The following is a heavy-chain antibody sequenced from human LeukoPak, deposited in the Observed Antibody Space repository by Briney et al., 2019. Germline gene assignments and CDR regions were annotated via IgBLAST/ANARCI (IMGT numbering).Heavy chain of an antibody. D-gene: IGHD3-10*01. J-gene: IGHJ4*02. V-gene: IGHV1-46*01. CDR3: ARGGRGLWDYGSGIRRRFDY. Sequence: APVKVSCKASGYTFTSYYMHWVRQAPGQGLEWMGIINPSGGSTSYAQKFQGRVTMTRDTSTSTVYMELSSLRSEDMAVYYCARGGRGLWDYGSGIRRRFDYWGQGTLVTVSS. CDR1: GYTFTSYY. CDR2: INPSGGST.